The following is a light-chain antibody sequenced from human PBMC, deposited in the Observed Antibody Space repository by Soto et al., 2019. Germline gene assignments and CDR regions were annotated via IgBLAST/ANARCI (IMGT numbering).Light chain of an antibody. CDR3: QTWDAGIVV. CDR2: VNNDGSH. Sequence: QLVLTQSPSASASLGASVKLTCTLSSGHSNYAIAWHQQQPEKGPRYLMKVNNDGSHSKGDVIPDRFSGSNSGAERYLTISSLQSEDEADYYCQTWDAGIVVFGGGTQLTVL. V-gene: IGLV4-69*01. J-gene: IGLJ2*01. CDR1: SGHSNYA.